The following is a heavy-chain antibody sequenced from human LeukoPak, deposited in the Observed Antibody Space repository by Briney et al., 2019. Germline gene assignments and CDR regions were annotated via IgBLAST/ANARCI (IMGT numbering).Heavy chain of an antibody. Sequence: GGSLRLSCAASGFTFSSYAMSWVRQAPGKGLEWVSTMSGTGGSTYYADSVKGRFTISRDNSKNTLYLQMNSLRAEDTAVYYCARLEPSRFDSWGQGTLVTVSS. CDR1: GFTFSSYA. J-gene: IGHJ4*02. CDR2: MSGTGGST. D-gene: IGHD1-14*01. CDR3: ARLEPSRFDS. V-gene: IGHV3-23*01.